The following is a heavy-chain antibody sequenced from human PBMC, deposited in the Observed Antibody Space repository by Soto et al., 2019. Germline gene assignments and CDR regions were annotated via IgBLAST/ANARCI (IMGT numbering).Heavy chain of an antibody. V-gene: IGHV1-18*01. CDR1: GYTFTSYG. J-gene: IGHJ5*02. CDR2: INAYNVNT. CDR3: ARVLPPFDP. Sequence: QVQLVQSGAEVKKPGASVKVSCKASGYTFTSYGISWVRQATGQGLEWMGWINAYNVNTNYAQKLQGRATMTTNTSTSTAYMELRGLRSDDTAVYYGARVLPPFDPWGQGTLVTVSS.